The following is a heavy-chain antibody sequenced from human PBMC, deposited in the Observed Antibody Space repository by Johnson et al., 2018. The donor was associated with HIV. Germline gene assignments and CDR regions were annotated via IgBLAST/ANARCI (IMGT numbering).Heavy chain of an antibody. CDR3: AKVNRMEQWLAGGGAFDI. V-gene: IGHV3-30*04. D-gene: IGHD6-19*01. CDR2: ISYDGSNK. Sequence: QVQLVESGGGLVQPGRSLRLSCAASGFTFSSYAMHWVRQAPGKGLEWVAVISYDGSNKYYADSVKGRFTISRDNSKNTLYLQMNSLRAEDTAVYYCAKVNRMEQWLAGGGAFDIWGQGTMVTVSS. J-gene: IGHJ3*02. CDR1: GFTFSSYA.